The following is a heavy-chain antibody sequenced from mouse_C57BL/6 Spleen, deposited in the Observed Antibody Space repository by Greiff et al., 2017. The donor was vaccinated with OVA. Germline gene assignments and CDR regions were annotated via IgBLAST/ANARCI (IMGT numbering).Heavy chain of an antibody. J-gene: IGHJ3*01. CDR3: ARAGLRRAY. Sequence: QVQLQQPGAELVRPGSSVKLSCKASGYTFTRYWMDWVKQRPGQGLEWIGNIYPSDRATPSNQQFKDKATLTVDKSSSTAYMQLSSLTSEDAAVYYCARAGLRRAYWGQGTLVTVSA. CDR1: GYTFTRYW. V-gene: IGHV1-61*01. CDR2: IYPSDRAT. D-gene: IGHD2-4*01.